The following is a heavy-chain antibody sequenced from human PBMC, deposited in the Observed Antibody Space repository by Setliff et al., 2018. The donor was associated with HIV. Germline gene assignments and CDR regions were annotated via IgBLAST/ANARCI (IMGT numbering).Heavy chain of an antibody. J-gene: IGHJ4*02. V-gene: IGHV1-2*02. CDR2: INPNSGDT. D-gene: IGHD6-13*01. CDR1: GYIFSVYL. Sequence: ASVKVSCKASGYIFSVYLMHWVRQAPGQGLEWMGWINPNSGDTKYAQEFQGRVTMTRDTSISTAYMELNSLTFDDTAMYYCARARYGVAAVGYWGQGTPVTVSS. CDR3: ARARYGVAAVGY.